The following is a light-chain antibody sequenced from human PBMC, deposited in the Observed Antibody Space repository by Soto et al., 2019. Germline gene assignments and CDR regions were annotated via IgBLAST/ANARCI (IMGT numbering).Light chain of an antibody. Sequence: EVVMTQSPATLSVSPGERATLSCRASQSVTSNYLAWYQQKPGQAPRLLIYGVSSRATGVPDRFSGSGSGTDFTLTISRLETEDLAVYYCQQYTDWPLTFGQGTKVEVK. V-gene: IGKV3-20*01. CDR3: QQYTDWPLT. CDR2: GVS. CDR1: QSVTSNY. J-gene: IGKJ1*01.